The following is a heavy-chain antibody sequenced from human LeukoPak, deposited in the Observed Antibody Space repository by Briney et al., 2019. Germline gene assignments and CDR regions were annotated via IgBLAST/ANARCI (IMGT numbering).Heavy chain of an antibody. D-gene: IGHD6-19*01. J-gene: IGHJ4*02. V-gene: IGHV3-48*04. CDR1: GFTFSSYW. CDR2: ISSSGSTI. Sequence: GGSLRLSCAASGFTFSSYWMHWVRQAPGKGLEWVSYISSSGSTINYADSVKGRFTISRDNAKNSLYLQMNSLRVEDTAFYYCAKDNRRHYTSGPNPDSLHWGQGALVTVSS. CDR3: AKDNRRHYTSGPNPDSLH.